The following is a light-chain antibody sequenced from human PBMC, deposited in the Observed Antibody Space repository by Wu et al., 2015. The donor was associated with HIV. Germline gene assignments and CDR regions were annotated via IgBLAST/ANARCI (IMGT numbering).Light chain of an antibody. Sequence: DIQMTQSPSSLSASVGDSVTITCRASQTITTYLNWYQQKPGKAPKIVIFSASNLQSGVPSRFSGSGSGTDFTLTISSLQPEDFATYYCQQSYTTPLTFGPGTKVAIK. J-gene: IGKJ3*01. V-gene: IGKV1-39*01. CDR2: SAS. CDR3: QQSYTTPLT. CDR1: QTITTY.